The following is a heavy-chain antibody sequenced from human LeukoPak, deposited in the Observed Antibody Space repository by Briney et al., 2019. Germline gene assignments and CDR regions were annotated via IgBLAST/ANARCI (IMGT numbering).Heavy chain of an antibody. D-gene: IGHD3-22*01. CDR2: ISGSGDST. CDR1: GFTFSSYA. J-gene: IGHJ4*02. V-gene: IGHV3-23*01. Sequence: LPGGSLRLSCAASGFTFSSYAMSWVRQAPGKGLEWVSAISGSGDSTYYADSVKGRFTISRDNSKNTLYLQMNSLRAEDTAVYYCAKDLEAYYYDSSGYWGYFDYWGQGTLVTVSS. CDR3: AKDLEAYYYDSSGYWGYFDY.